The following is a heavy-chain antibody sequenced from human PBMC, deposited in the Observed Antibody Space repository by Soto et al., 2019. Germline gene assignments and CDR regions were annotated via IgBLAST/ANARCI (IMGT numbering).Heavy chain of an antibody. D-gene: IGHD2-2*01. CDR2: IIPMLTVT. CDR3: SIGSWSAETFDV. Sequence: QVHLVQSGAEVKKLGSSVKVSCKAAGGTFSTYTLIWVRQAPGQGLEWMGRIIPMLTVTNSAQKFQGRVTLTADKSTNTAFMELTSLRSDDTAVYYCSIGSWSAETFDVWGQGTMVTVSS. CDR1: GGTFSTYT. J-gene: IGHJ3*01. V-gene: IGHV1-69*02.